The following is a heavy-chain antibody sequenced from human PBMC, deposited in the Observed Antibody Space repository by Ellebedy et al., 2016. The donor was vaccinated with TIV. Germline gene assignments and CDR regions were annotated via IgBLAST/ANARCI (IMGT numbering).Heavy chain of an antibody. J-gene: IGHJ6*03. V-gene: IGHV4-34*01. CDR1: GGSFSGYY. Sequence: SETLSLXXAVYGGSFSGYYWSWIRQPPGKGLEWIGEINHSGSTNYNPSLKSRVTISVDTSKNQFSLKLSSVTAADTAVYYCARGGAARRRTYYYYMDVWGKGTTVTVSS. CDR3: ARGGAARRRTYYYYMDV. D-gene: IGHD6-6*01. CDR2: INHSGST.